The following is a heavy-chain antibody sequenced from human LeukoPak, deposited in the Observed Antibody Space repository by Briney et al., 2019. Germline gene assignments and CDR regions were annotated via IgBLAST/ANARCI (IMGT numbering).Heavy chain of an antibody. CDR1: GFTFSSYG. J-gene: IGHJ4*02. V-gene: IGHV3-30*18. CDR2: ISYDGSNK. Sequence: QPGGSLRLSCAASGFTFSSYGMHWVRQAPGKGLEWVAVISYDGSNKYYADSVKGRFTISRDNSKNTLYLQMNSLRAEDTAVYYCAKDQLAPYFDYWAREPWSTSPQ. D-gene: IGHD5-18*01. CDR3: AKDQLAPYFDY.